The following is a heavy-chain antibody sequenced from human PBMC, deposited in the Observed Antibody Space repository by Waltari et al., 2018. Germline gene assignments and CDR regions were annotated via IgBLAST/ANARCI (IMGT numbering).Heavy chain of an antibody. Sequence: EVQLVQSGAEVKKPGESLKISCKGSGYSFTSYWIGWVRQMPGKGLEWMGVSYPGDSDARYSRSFQGQVTISADKSISAAYLQWSSLKASDTAMDYWARPDQLSTHWYFDLWGRGTLVTVSS. CDR2: SYPGDSDA. D-gene: IGHD2-2*01. CDR1: GYSFTSYW. CDR3: ARPDQLSTHWYFDL. V-gene: IGHV5-51*01. J-gene: IGHJ2*01.